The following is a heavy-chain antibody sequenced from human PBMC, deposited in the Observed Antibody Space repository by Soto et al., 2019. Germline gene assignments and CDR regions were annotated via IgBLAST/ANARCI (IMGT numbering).Heavy chain of an antibody. CDR3: ARGGYCSSAGCYQVYYYGMDV. D-gene: IGHD2-2*01. J-gene: IGHJ6*02. CDR1: GYTLSKYG. V-gene: IGHV1-18*01. CDR2: ISVNNRNT. Sequence: QDQLVQSGPEVKKPGASVKVSCKASGYTLSKYGISWVRQAPGQGLEWMGWISVNNRNTNYAQNLKGRVTMTTDTSTSTAYMERRSLRSEDTAVYYCARGGYCSSAGCYQVYYYGMDVWGQGTTVTVSS.